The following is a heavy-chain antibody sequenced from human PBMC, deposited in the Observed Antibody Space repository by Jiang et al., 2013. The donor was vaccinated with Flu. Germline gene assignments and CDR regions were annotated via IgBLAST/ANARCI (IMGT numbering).Heavy chain of an antibody. D-gene: IGHD2-2*01. CDR1: GGTFSSYA. CDR3: ARDMVPLPYCSSTSCYFSSAQYYYGMDV. V-gene: IGHV1-69*01. J-gene: IGHJ6*04. Sequence: GAEVKKPGSSVKVSCKASGGTFSSYAISWVRQAPGQGLEWMGGIIPIFGTANYAQKFQGRVTITADESTSTAYMELSSLRSEDTAVYYCARDMVPLPYCSSTSCYFSSAQYYYGMDVWGKGTTVTVSS. CDR2: IIPIFGTA.